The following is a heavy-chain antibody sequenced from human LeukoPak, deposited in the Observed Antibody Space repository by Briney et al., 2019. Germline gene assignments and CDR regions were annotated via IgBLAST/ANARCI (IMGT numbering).Heavy chain of an antibody. V-gene: IGHV3-30*18. D-gene: IGHD6-19*01. CDR2: MSYDGSHE. Sequence: GGSLRLSCAASGFSFSSYGVHWVRQAPGKGLERVALMSYDGSHEYYADSVKGRFTISRDNSKNTLYLQMNSLRPEDTAVYYCAKDPLSFTSGWTTYFDFWGQGTLVSVSS. CDR1: GFSFSSYG. CDR3: AKDPLSFTSGWTTYFDF. J-gene: IGHJ4*02.